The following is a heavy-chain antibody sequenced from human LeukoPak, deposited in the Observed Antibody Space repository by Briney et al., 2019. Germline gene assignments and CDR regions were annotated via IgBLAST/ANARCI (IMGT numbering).Heavy chain of an antibody. CDR1: GGSISSSSYY. D-gene: IGHD6-13*01. CDR2: IYYSGST. V-gene: IGHV4-39*07. J-gene: IGHJ4*02. CDR3: ARGGLSSSWDY. Sequence: SETLSLTCTVSGGSISSSSYYWGWIRQPPGKGLEWIGSIYYSGSTYYNPSLKSRVTISVDTSKNQFSLKLSSVTAADTAVYYCARGGLSSSWDYWGQGTLVTVSS.